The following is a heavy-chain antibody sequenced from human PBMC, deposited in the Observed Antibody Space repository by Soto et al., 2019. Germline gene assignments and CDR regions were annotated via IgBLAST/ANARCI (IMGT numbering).Heavy chain of an antibody. CDR1: GGSISSYY. Sequence: SETLSLTCTVSGGSISSYYWSWIRQPPGKGLEWIGYIYYSGSTNYNPSLKSRVTISVDTSKNQFSLKLSSVTAADTAVYYCARVRKEETYYYDSSGYYYFDYRGQGTLVTVSS. CDR3: ARVRKEETYYYDSSGYYYFDY. CDR2: IYYSGST. D-gene: IGHD3-22*01. J-gene: IGHJ4*02. V-gene: IGHV4-59*01.